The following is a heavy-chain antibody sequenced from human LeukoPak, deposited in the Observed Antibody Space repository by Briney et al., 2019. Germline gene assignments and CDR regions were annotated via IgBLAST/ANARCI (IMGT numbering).Heavy chain of an antibody. CDR3: ARADQTYYDILTGYSPAGGAFDI. J-gene: IGHJ3*02. Sequence: GRSLRLSCAASGFTFSSYAMHWVRQAPGKGLEWVAVIPYDGSNKYYADSVKGRFTISRDNSKNTLYLQMNSLRAEDTAVYYCARADQTYYDILTGYSPAGGAFDIWGQGTMVTVSS. D-gene: IGHD3-9*01. V-gene: IGHV3-30-3*01. CDR1: GFTFSSYA. CDR2: IPYDGSNK.